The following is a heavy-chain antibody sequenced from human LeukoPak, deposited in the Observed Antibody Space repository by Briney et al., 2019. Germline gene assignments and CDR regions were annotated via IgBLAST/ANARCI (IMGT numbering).Heavy chain of an antibody. CDR3: ARGLFITLLFFDY. CDR2: INHSGST. Sequence: SETLSLTCAVYGGSFSDYYWSWIRQPPGKGLEWIGEINHSGSTNYNPSLKSRVTISVDTSKNQFSLKLSSVTAADTAVYYCARGLFITLLFFDYWGQGTLVTVSS. CDR1: GGSFSDYY. V-gene: IGHV4-34*01. J-gene: IGHJ4*02. D-gene: IGHD3-9*01.